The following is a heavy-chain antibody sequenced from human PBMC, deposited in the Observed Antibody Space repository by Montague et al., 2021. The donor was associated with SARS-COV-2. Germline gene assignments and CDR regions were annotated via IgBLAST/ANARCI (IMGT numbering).Heavy chain of an antibody. V-gene: IGHV4-39*07. CDR3: GRGLV. CDR2: IFYSGNT. D-gene: IGHD6-6*01. J-gene: IGHJ4*02. Sequence: SETLSLTCTVSGASISNSPYYWGWVRQPPGRGPEWIGSIFYSGNTYYKPSLMSRVTISVDTSKNQFSLRMTSVTAADTAVYFCGRGLVWGQGVLVTVSS. CDR1: GASISNSPYY.